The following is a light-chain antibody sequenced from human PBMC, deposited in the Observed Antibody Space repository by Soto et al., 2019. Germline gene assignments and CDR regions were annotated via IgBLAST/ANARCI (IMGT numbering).Light chain of an antibody. CDR2: GAS. CDR1: QSVSSN. CDR3: QQYNNWPQT. Sequence: EIVMTQSPATLSVSPGERATLSCRASQSVSSNLAWYHQKPGQAPRLLIYGASTRATGIPARFSGSGSGTEFTLTISSLQSEDVAVYYCQQYNNWPQTFGQGTKVDIK. V-gene: IGKV3-15*01. J-gene: IGKJ1*01.